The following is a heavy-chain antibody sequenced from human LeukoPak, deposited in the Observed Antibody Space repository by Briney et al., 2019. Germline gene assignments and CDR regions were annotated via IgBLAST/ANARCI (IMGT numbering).Heavy chain of an antibody. D-gene: IGHD3-22*01. CDR1: GGSISSYY. J-gene: IGHJ3*02. CDR3: ARTLYDSSGYYFSDAFDI. V-gene: IGHV4-59*12. Sequence: SETLSLTCTVSGGSISSYYWSWIRQPPGKGLEWIGYIYYSGNTNYNPSLKSRVTISVDRSKNQFSLKLSSVTAADTAVYYCARTLYDSSGYYFSDAFDIWGQGTMVTVSS. CDR2: IYYSGNT.